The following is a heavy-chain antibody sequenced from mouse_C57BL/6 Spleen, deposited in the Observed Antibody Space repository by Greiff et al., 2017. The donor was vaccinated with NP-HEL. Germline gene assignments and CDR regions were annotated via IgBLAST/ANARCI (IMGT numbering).Heavy chain of an antibody. Sequence: VQLKESGPGLVKPSQSLSLTCSVTGYSITSGYYWNWIRQFPGNKLEWMGYISYDGSNNYNPSLKNRISITRDTSKNQFFLKLNSVTTEDTATYYCAREGAYYYGSSDWYFDVWGTGTTVTVAS. CDR1: GYSITSGYY. V-gene: IGHV3-6*01. CDR3: AREGAYYYGSSDWYFDV. J-gene: IGHJ1*03. CDR2: ISYDGSN. D-gene: IGHD1-1*01.